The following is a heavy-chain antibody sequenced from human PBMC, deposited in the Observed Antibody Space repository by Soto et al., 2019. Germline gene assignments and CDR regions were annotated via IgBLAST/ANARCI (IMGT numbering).Heavy chain of an antibody. J-gene: IGHJ4*02. CDR3: AKGTGPGAYLIDY. D-gene: IGHD3-10*01. CDR1: GYSFTSRS. CDR2: INGDSGNT. V-gene: IGHV1-3*01. Sequence: GASVKVSCKVSGYSFTSRSMHWVRQAPGKTLEWLGVINGDSGNTKHSQKFQGRVTISRDTSANTAYLELSSLRSEDTAVYYCAKGTGPGAYLIDYWGQGTLVTVSS.